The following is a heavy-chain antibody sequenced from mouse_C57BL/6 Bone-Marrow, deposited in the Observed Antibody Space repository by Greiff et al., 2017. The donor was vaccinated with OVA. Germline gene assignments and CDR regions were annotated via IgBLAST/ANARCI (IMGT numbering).Heavy chain of an antibody. CDR1: GYTFTSYW. D-gene: IGHD2-3*01. Sequence: QVQLQQPGAELVRPGSSVKLSCKASGYTFTSYWMHWVKQRPIQGLEWIGNIDPSDSETHYNQKFKDKSTLTVDKSSSTAYMQLSSLTSEDSAVYYCARRGLYDGYYVGFAYRGQRTLVTVSA. J-gene: IGHJ3*01. CDR2: IDPSDSET. CDR3: ARRGLYDGYYVGFAY. V-gene: IGHV1-52*01.